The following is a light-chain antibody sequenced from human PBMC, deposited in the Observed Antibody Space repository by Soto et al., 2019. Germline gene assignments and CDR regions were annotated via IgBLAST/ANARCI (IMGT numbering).Light chain of an antibody. Sequence: IVLTQSPGTLSLSPGERATLSCRVSQSVSSNYLAWYQQKPGQAPRLLIYGASSRATGIPDRFSGSGSGTDFTLTISSLEPEDFAVYYCQQRSNWPITFGQGTRLEI. CDR1: QSVSSNY. CDR3: QQRSNWPIT. CDR2: GAS. J-gene: IGKJ5*01. V-gene: IGKV3D-20*02.